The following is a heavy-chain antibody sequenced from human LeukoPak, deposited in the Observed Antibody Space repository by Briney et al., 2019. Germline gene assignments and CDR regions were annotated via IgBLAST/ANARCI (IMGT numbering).Heavy chain of an antibody. CDR2: IGGSGGST. J-gene: IGHJ4*02. D-gene: IGHD2-2*02. V-gene: IGHV3-23*01. CDR1: GFTFRDYA. Sequence: GGSLRLSCAASGFTFRDYAMSWVRQTPGKGLEWVSVIGGSGGSTYYADSVKGRFTISRDDSKNTLYLQMNSLRAEDTAVYHCAKEGCTGTNCYINCWGQGTLITVSS. CDR3: AKEGCTGTNCYINC.